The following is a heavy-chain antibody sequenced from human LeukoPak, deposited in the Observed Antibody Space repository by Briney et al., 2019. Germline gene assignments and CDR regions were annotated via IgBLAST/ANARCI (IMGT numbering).Heavy chain of an antibody. CDR2: IRYDGSNK. Sequence: GGSLRLSCAASGFTFSSYGMHWVRQAPGKGLEWVAFIRYDGSNKYYADSVKGRFTISRDNSKNTLYLQMNSLRAEDTAVYYCAKVPMSYTAGSPEYFQHWGQGTLVTVSS. J-gene: IGHJ1*01. D-gene: IGHD3-10*01. CDR3: AKVPMSYTAGSPEYFQH. V-gene: IGHV3-30*02. CDR1: GFTFSSYG.